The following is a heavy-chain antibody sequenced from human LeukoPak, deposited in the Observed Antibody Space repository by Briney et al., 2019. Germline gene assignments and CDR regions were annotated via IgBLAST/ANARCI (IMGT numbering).Heavy chain of an antibody. CDR1: RFTFSTYW. CDR3: AKTRGYSDY. V-gene: IGHV3-7*05. Sequence: GGSLRLSCAGSRFTFSTYWMSWVRQAPGKGLEWVANIKQDGSEKYYVDSVKGRFTISRDNAKNSLFLQMNSLRADDTAVYYCAKTRGYSDYWGQGTLVTVSS. D-gene: IGHD6-13*01. J-gene: IGHJ4*02. CDR2: IKQDGSEK.